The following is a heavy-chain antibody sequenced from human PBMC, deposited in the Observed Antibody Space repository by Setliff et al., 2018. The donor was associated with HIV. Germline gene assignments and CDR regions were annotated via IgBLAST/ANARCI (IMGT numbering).Heavy chain of an antibody. Sequence: ASVKVSCKASGYTFTSYGITWVRQAPGQGLECLGWMNPNSGNTGYAQKFQGRVTITRNTSINTAYMELNSLRSEDTAVYYCPNIVGVAAAKTYGMDVWGPGTTVTVSS. V-gene: IGHV1-8*03. J-gene: IGHJ6*02. CDR1: GYTFTSYG. CDR3: PNIVGVAAAKTYGMDV. D-gene: IGHD6-13*01. CDR2: MNPNSGNT.